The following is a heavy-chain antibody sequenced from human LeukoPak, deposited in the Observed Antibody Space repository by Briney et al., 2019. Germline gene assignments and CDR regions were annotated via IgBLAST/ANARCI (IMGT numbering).Heavy chain of an antibody. V-gene: IGHV3-43*02. CDR2: ISGYGGST. CDR3: AKAPGFCSTTSCPGDY. J-gene: IGHJ4*02. CDR1: GFTFADYA. Sequence: GGSLRLSCAASGFTFADYAMHWVSQAPGKGLEWVSLISGYGGSTYYADSVKGRFTISRDNSKSSLYLQMSSLRTEDTALYYCAKAPGFCSTTSCPGDYWGQGTLVTVSS. D-gene: IGHD2-2*01.